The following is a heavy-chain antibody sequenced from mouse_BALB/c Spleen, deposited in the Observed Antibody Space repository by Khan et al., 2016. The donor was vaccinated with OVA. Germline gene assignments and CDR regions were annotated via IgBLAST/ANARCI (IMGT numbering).Heavy chain of an antibody. V-gene: IGHV1S81*02. CDR1: GYTFTSYY. CDR3: TRSGWAAFAY. J-gene: IGHJ3*01. Sequence: QVQLQQPGAELVKPGASVKLSCKASGYTFTSYYIYWVKQRPGQGLEWIGGINPRNGGTYFNEKFESKATLTVDKSSSTAFMQVSSLTSEDSAVYYCTRSGWAAFAYWGQGTLVTVSA. CDR2: INPRNGGT. D-gene: IGHD1-1*02.